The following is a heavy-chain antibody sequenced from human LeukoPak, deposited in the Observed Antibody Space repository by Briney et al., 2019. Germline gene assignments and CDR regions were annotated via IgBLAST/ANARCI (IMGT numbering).Heavy chain of an antibody. J-gene: IGHJ4*02. Sequence: ASVKVSCKASGYTFTSYGISWVRQAPGQGLEWMGWISAYNGNTNYAQKLQGRVTMTTDTSTSTAYMELRSLRSDDTAVYYCATSDYYDSSGSYYPILYFDYWGQGTLVTVSS. D-gene: IGHD3-22*01. V-gene: IGHV1-18*01. CDR2: ISAYNGNT. CDR3: ATSDYYDSSGSYYPILYFDY. CDR1: GYTFTSYG.